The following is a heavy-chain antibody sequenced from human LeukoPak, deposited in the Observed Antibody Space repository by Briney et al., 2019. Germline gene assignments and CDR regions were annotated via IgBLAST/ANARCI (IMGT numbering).Heavy chain of an antibody. J-gene: IGHJ4*02. D-gene: IGHD4-17*01. CDR1: GYTFTNYG. CDR3: ARRTTVTSDY. V-gene: IGHV1-18*01. Sequence: ASVKVSCKASGYTFTNYGISWVRRAPGQGLEWMGWISAYNGHTNYAQKFQGRVTMTTDASTSTAYMELGTLTSDDTAVYYCARRTTVTSDYWGQGTLVTVSS. CDR2: ISAYNGHT.